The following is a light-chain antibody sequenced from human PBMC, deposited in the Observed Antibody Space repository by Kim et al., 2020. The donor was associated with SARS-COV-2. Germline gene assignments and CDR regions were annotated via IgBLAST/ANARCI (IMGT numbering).Light chain of an antibody. V-gene: IGKV2-30*02. CDR3: MQGSNWRQT. CDR1: QNLVHGDGNTY. J-gene: IGKJ4*01. CDR2: KVS. Sequence: DVVMTQSPLSLAVTLGQPASISCRSSQNLVHGDGNTYLNWFQQRPGQSPRRLIYKVSNRDSGAPDRFSGSGSGTDFTLKISRMGGEDVGVYYCMQGSNWRQTCGGGTKEDI.